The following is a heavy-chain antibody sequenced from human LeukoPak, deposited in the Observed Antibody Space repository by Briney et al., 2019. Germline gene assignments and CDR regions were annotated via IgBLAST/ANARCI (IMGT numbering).Heavy chain of an antibody. Sequence: ASVKVSCKASGYTFTSYYMHWVRQAPGQGLEWMGWINPNSGGTNYAQKFQGRVTMTRDTSISTAYMELSRLRSDDTAVYYCASSYYDSSGYYAWDYWGQGTLVTVSS. J-gene: IGHJ4*02. D-gene: IGHD3-22*01. CDR1: GYTFTSYY. V-gene: IGHV1-2*02. CDR3: ASSYYDSSGYYAWDY. CDR2: INPNSGGT.